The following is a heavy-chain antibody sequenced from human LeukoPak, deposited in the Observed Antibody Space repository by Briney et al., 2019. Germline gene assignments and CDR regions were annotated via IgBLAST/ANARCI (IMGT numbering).Heavy chain of an antibody. J-gene: IGHJ4*02. CDR2: IRSKAYGGTT. CDR1: GFTFGDYA. CDR3: TRGAQYSSSLYFDY. V-gene: IGHV3-49*04. Sequence: GGSLRLSCTASGFTFGDYAMSWVRQAPGKGLEWVGFIRSKAYGGTTEYAASVKGRFTISRDDSKSIAYLQMNSLKTEDTAVYYCTRGAQYSSSLYFDYWGQGTLVTVSS. D-gene: IGHD6-6*01.